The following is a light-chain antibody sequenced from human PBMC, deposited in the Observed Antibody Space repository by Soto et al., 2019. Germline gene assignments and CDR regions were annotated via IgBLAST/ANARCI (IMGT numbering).Light chain of an antibody. CDR3: QQFNDYPLT. CDR1: QAISSY. Sequence: DIQLTQSPSFLSASVGDRVTITCRASQAISSYLAWYQQKPGKPPKLLIYGASTLQSDVPSRFSGSGSGTEFTLTVRRLQAEDSATYYCQQFNDYPLTFCGGTKVEIK. CDR2: GAS. V-gene: IGKV1-9*01. J-gene: IGKJ4*02.